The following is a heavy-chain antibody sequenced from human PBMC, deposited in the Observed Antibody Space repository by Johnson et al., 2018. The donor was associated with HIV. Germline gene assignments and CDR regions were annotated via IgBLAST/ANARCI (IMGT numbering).Heavy chain of an antibody. CDR2: ISYDGSNK. V-gene: IGHV3-30*03. CDR1: GFTFSSYG. J-gene: IGHJ3*02. CDR3: ARDRGIAARPFRYAFDI. Sequence: QVQLVESGGGVVRPGGSLRLSCAASGFTFSSYGMHWVRQAPGKGLEWVAVISYDGSNKYYADSVKGRFTISRDNSKNTLYLQMNSLRAEDTAVYYCARDRGIAARPFRYAFDIWGQGTMVTVSS. D-gene: IGHD6-6*01.